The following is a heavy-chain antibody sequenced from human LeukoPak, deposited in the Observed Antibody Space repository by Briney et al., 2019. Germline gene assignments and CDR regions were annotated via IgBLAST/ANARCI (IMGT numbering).Heavy chain of an antibody. CDR3: ARMVTLSNGRYSSKTLDY. Sequence: SGPTLVNPTQTLTLTCTFSGFSLSTSGMCVSWIRQPPGKALEWLARIDWDDDKYYSRSLKTRLTISKDTSENQVVLTMTNMDPVDTATYYCARMVTLSNGRYSSKTLDYWGQGTLVTVSS. V-gene: IGHV2-70*11. D-gene: IGHD5-18*01. CDR2: IDWDDDK. CDR1: GFSLSTSGMC. J-gene: IGHJ4*02.